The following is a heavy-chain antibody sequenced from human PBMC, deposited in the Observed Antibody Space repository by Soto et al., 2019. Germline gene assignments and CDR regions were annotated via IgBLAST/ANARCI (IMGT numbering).Heavy chain of an antibody. CDR1: GGSISGGGTGSY. CDR3: ASGHDAYKVRY. D-gene: IGHD1-1*01. Sequence: QVQLQESGPGLMKPSQTLSLTCTVSGGSISGGGTGSYWTCIRQVPGKGLEWIGYIYYTGNTYYFPPLKSRPTITIDTTANPFSLKLTSVTAADTAVYFCASGHDAYKVRYWGQGTLVTVSS. CDR2: IYYTGNT. J-gene: IGHJ4*02. V-gene: IGHV4-31*03.